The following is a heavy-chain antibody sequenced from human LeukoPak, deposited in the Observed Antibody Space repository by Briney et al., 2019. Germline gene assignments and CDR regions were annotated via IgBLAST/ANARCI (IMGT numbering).Heavy chain of an antibody. CDR2: IYYSGST. D-gene: IGHD4-11*01. CDR3: AREIYSNQPLDY. Sequence: SETLSLTCTVSGGSISSSSYYWGWIRQPPGKGLEWIGSIYYSGSTYYNPSLKSRVTISVDTSKNQFSLKLSSVTAADTAVYYCAREIYSNQPLDYWGQGTLVTVSS. J-gene: IGHJ4*02. V-gene: IGHV4-39*07. CDR1: GGSISSSSYY.